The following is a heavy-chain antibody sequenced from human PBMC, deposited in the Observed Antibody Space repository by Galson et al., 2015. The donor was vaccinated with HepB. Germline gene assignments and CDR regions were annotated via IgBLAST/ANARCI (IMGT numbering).Heavy chain of an antibody. D-gene: IGHD6-13*01. J-gene: IGHJ4*02. V-gene: IGHV1-2*02. CDR1: GYTFSGYY. Sequence: SVKVSCKASGYTFSGYYMHWVRQAPGQGLEWMGCINPHSGDTNYAQKFQGRVTMTRDTSISTAYMGLSSLGSDDTAVYYCAGDSVWPQHLVTPAYYWGQGTLGTVSS. CDR3: AGDSVWPQHLVTPAYY. CDR2: INPHSGDT.